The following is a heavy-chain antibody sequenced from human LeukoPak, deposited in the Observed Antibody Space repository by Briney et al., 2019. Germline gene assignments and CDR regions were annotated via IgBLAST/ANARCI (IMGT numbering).Heavy chain of an antibody. CDR1: GFTFSSCW. CDR3: ARGSGYYDTDGYCGY. J-gene: IGHJ4*02. V-gene: IGHV3-74*01. Sequence: PGGSLRLSCAASGFTFSSCWMHWVRHAPGKGLVWVSRIDPDGSNTNYADSVKGRFTISRDNAKNTMYLQMNSLRAEDTAVYFCARGSGYYDTDGYCGYWGQGALVTVSS. D-gene: IGHD3-22*01. CDR2: IDPDGSNT.